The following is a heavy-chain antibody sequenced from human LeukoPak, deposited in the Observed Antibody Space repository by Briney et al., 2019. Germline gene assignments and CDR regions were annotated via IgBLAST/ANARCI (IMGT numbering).Heavy chain of an antibody. D-gene: IGHD6-13*01. CDR2: IYYSGST. Sequence: SETLSLTCTVSGGSISSSSYSWGWIRQPPGKGLEWIGSIYYSGSTYYNPSLKSRVTISVDTSKNQFSLKLSSVTAADTAVYYCARLRLGSWHFDYWGQGTLVTVSS. V-gene: IGHV4-39*01. CDR3: ARLRLGSWHFDY. J-gene: IGHJ4*02. CDR1: GGSISSSSYS.